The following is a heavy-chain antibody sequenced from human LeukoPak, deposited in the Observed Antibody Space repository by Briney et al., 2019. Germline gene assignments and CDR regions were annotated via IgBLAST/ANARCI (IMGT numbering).Heavy chain of an antibody. D-gene: IGHD2-15*01. CDR2: IYYSGST. J-gene: IGHJ3*02. CDR3: AREKVCSGGSCYSAESAFDI. V-gene: IGHV4-59*01. Sequence: SETLSLTCTVSGGSISSYYWSWIRQPPGKGLEWIGYIYYSGSTNYNPSLKSRVTISVDTSKNQFSLKLSSATAADTAVYYCAREKVCSGGSCYSAESAFDIWGQGTMVTVSS. CDR1: GGSISSYY.